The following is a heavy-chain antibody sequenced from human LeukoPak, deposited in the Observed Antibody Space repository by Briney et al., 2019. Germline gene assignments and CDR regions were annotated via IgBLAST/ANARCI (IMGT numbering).Heavy chain of an antibody. CDR1: GFTFTNAW. D-gene: IGHD6-19*01. Sequence: KPGGSLRLSCAASGFTFTNAWMSWVRQAPGKGLEWVGRIKSKSDGGTTDYAAPVKGRFTISRDDSKNALYLQMNSLTTEDTAVYYWTTVLVGGWYYRHFDDWGQGTLVTVSS. J-gene: IGHJ4*02. CDR2: IKSKSDGGTT. CDR3: TTVLVGGWYYRHFDD. V-gene: IGHV3-15*01.